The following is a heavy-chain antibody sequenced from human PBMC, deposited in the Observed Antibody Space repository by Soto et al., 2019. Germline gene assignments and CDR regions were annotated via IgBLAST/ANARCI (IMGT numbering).Heavy chain of an antibody. V-gene: IGHV4-31*03. CDR2: IYYSGST. CDR3: VRDADYFGSFLGMDV. Sequence: QVRLEESGPGLVKPSETLSLICSVSGGSVNNANYFWNWIRHHPENGLEWIGYIYYSGSTRYNPFLKTRATLLIVRCKEVYHLRLNTVTVADMAVFFCVRDADYFGSFLGMDVCGLGTTGSVSS. D-gene: IGHD3-3*01. CDR1: GGSVNNANYF. J-gene: IGHJ6*04.